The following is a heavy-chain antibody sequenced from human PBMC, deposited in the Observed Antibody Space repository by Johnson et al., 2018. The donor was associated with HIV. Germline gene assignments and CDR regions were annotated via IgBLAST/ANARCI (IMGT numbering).Heavy chain of an antibody. Sequence: VQLVESGGGVVRPGGSLRLSCAASGFTFDDHVMSWVRQAPGQGLEWVSGISWNSGITGYADSVKGRCTISRDNAKNSLYLQMNSLRAEDTAVYYCARAMVREEAFDIWGQGTMVTVSS. CDR2: ISWNSGIT. D-gene: IGHD4/OR15-4a*01. J-gene: IGHJ3*02. V-gene: IGHV3-20*04. CDR1: GFTFDDHV. CDR3: ARAMVREEAFDI.